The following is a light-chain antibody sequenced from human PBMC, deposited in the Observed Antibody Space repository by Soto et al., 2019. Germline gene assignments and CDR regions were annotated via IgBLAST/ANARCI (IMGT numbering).Light chain of an antibody. Sequence: DIQITQSPSSGSTSVGGRVTISCQASQGISRSLAWYQQKPGKAPKLLIYAASSLQSGVPSRFSGSGSGTDFTLTISSLQPEDSAIYYCQQADNFPITFGQGTRLEIK. V-gene: IGKV1D-12*01. CDR2: AAS. CDR1: QGISRS. J-gene: IGKJ5*01. CDR3: QQADNFPIT.